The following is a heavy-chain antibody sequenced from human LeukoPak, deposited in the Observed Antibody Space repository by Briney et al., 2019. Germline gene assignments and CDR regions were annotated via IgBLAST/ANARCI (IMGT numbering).Heavy chain of an antibody. V-gene: IGHV1-24*01. D-gene: IGHD3-10*01. CDR2: FDPEDGET. Sequence: ASVKVSCKVSGYTLTELSMHWVRQAPGKELVWMGGFDPEDGETIYAQKFQGRVTMNEDTSINTANMELSSLRSEDTAVYYCATGAPSTMVRGVIRRAFDIWGKGTMVTVSS. J-gene: IGHJ3*02. CDR1: GYTLTELS. CDR3: ATGAPSTMVRGVIRRAFDI.